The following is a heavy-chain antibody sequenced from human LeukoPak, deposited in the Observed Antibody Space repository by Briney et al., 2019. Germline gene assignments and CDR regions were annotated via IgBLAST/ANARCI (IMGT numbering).Heavy chain of an antibody. CDR1: GGSFSGYY. CDR2: INHSGST. V-gene: IGHV4-34*01. Sequence: SEILSLTCAVYGGSFSGYYWSWIRQPPGKGLEWIGEINHSGSTNYNPSLKSRVTISVDTSKNQFSLKLSSVTAADTAVYYCARITYYYDSSGYYQYNWFDPWGQGTLVTVSS. D-gene: IGHD3-22*01. CDR3: ARITYYYDSSGYYQYNWFDP. J-gene: IGHJ5*02.